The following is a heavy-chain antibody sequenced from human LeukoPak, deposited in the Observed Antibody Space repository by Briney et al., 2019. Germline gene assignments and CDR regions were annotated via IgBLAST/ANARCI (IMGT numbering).Heavy chain of an antibody. CDR3: ARASPMGGFDY. V-gene: IGHV3-48*01. Sequence: GGSLRLSCAASGFTFSSYSMNWVRQAPGKGLEWVSYISSSSSTIYYADSVKGRFTISRDNAKNSLYLQMNSLRAEDTAVYYCARASPMGGFDYWGQGTLVTVSS. CDR2: ISSSSSTI. D-gene: IGHD3-10*01. CDR1: GFTFSSYS. J-gene: IGHJ4*02.